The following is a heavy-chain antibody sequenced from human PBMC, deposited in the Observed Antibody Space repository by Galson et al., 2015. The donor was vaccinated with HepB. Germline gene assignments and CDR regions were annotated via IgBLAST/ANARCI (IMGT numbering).Heavy chain of an antibody. CDR3: ARSSNFDT. D-gene: IGHD2-2*01. CDR1: GFTFSSYW. J-gene: IGHJ4*02. Sequence: LRLSCAASGFTFSSYWMHWARQAPGKGLVWVSRIKTDGSYTSYADSVKGRFTISRDNAKNTVYLEMNSLRPEDTSIYHCARSSNFDTWGQGTLVTVSS. V-gene: IGHV3-74*01. CDR2: IKTDGSYT.